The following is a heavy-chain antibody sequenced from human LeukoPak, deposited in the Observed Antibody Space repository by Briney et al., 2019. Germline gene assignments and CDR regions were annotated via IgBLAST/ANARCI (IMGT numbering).Heavy chain of an antibody. D-gene: IGHD5-24*01. CDR1: GASISSTTYY. V-gene: IGHV4-39*07. CDR3: ARESLTWLQSRTSWFDL. Sequence: SETLSLTCTVSGASISSTTYYWGWIRQPPGKGLEWIGNIYYSGSTYYHPSLKSRVTISVDTSHNQFSLNLSSVTAADAAVYYCARESLTWLQSRTSWFDLWGQGTLVTVSS. J-gene: IGHJ5*02. CDR2: IYYSGST.